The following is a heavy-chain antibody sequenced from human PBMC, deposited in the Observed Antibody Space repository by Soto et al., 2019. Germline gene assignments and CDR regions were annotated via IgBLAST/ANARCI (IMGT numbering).Heavy chain of an antibody. Sequence: GASVKVSCKASGGTFSSYAISWVRQAPGQGLEWMGIINPSGGSTSYAQKFQGRVTMTRDTSTSTVYMELSSLRSEDTAVYYCARGSSGWYRYSDYWGQGTLVTVSS. V-gene: IGHV1-46*03. D-gene: IGHD6-19*01. CDR1: GGTFSSYA. J-gene: IGHJ4*02. CDR3: ARGSSGWYRYSDY. CDR2: INPSGGST.